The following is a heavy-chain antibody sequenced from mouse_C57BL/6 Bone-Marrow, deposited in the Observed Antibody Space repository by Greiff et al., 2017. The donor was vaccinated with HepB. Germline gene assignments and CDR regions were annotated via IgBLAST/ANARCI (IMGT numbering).Heavy chain of an antibody. CDR3: APHYDYAWFAY. Sequence: EVQLKESGPGLVKPSQSLSLTCSVTGYSITSGYYWNWIRQFPGNKLEWMGYISYDGSNNYNPSLKNRISITRDTSKNQFFLKLNSVTTEDTATYYCAPHYDYAWFAYWGQGTLVTVSA. CDR2: ISYDGSN. V-gene: IGHV3-6*01. J-gene: IGHJ3*01. D-gene: IGHD2-4*01. CDR1: GYSITSGYY.